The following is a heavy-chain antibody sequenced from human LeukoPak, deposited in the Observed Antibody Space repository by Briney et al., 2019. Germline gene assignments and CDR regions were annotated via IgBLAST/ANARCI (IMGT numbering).Heavy chain of an antibody. J-gene: IGHJ4*02. V-gene: IGHV4-30-4*08. CDR1: GDSINSGGHY. CDR3: TRGTGSSGYYFDY. Sequence: SQTLSLTCTVSGDSINSGGHYWGWIRQSPGKGLEWIGYMYNSGSAYYNPSLKGRVTISVDTSKNQFSLRLSSVTAADTAVYYCTRGTGSSGYYFDYWGQGTLVTVSS. CDR2: MYNSGSA. D-gene: IGHD3-22*01.